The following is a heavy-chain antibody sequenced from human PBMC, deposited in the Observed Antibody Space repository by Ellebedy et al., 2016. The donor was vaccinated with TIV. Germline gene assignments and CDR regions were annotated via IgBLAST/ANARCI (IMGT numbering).Heavy chain of an antibody. CDR2: IYYSGST. D-gene: IGHD4-23*01. CDR1: GASVSSRSYY. V-gene: IGHV4-61*03. Sequence: SETLSLTXTVSGASVSSRSYYWSWIRQPPGKGLEWIGYIYYSGSTKYNPSLKSRLTISADTSKKHFSLKLNSVTAADTAVYYCTYGVNSDAFDIWGHGTTVTVSS. J-gene: IGHJ3*02. CDR3: TYGVNSDAFDI.